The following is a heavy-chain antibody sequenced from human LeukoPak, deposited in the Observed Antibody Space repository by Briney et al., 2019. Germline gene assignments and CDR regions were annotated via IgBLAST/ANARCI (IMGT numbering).Heavy chain of an antibody. J-gene: IGHJ4*02. CDR3: ARRVTTEFDY. CDR1: GYRFTNYW. Sequence: GESLKISCETSGYRFTNYWIAWVRQMPGKGLEWMGIIYPGDSDTRYSPSFQGQVTISADKSISTAYLQWSSLKASDTAMYYCARRVTTEFDYWGQGTLVTVSS. V-gene: IGHV5-51*01. CDR2: IYPGDSDT. D-gene: IGHD4-17*01.